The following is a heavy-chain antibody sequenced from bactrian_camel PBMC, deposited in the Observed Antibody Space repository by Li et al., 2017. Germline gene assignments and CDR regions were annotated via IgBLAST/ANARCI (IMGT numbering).Heavy chain of an antibody. CDR1: EGTYNTDC. V-gene: IGHV3S53*01. CDR2: IDMDGKT. J-gene: IGHJ4*01. D-gene: IGHD5*01. Sequence: HVQLVESGGGSVQAGGSLRLSCAASASEGTYNTDCIAWFRQAPGKEREGVAAIDMDGKTSYTDPVKGRFAISLDSGKNTLYLQLDNLKPDDTAVYYCAADPESLRLGWGAVLYWGRGTQVTVS. CDR3: AADPESLRLGWGAVLY.